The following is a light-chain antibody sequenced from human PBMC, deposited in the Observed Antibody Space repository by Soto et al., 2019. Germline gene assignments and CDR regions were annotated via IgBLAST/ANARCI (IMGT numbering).Light chain of an antibody. CDR2: LNNDGSH. CDR3: QTWGTGFQV. V-gene: IGLV4-69*01. J-gene: IGLJ2*01. CDR1: SGHSSYA. Sequence: QSVLTQPPSASASLGASVKLTCTLSSGHSSYAIAWHQKQPETGPRYLMDLNNDGSHTKGDGIPDRFSGSSSGAERYLIISSLQSEDEADYYCQTWGTGFQVFGGGTKVTVL.